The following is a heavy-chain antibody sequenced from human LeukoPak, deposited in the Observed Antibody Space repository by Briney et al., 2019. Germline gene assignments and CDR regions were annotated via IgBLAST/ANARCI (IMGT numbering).Heavy chain of an antibody. D-gene: IGHD3-10*01. CDR2: ISAYNGNT. CDR1: GYAFTSYD. CDR3: ARNLWFGESSDAFDM. Sequence: ASVKVSCKASGYAFTSYDINWVRQAPGQGLEWMGWISAYNGNTNYAQKLQGRVTMTTDTSTSTAYMELRSLRSDDTAVYYCARNLWFGESSDAFDMWGQGTMVTVSS. V-gene: IGHV1-18*01. J-gene: IGHJ3*02.